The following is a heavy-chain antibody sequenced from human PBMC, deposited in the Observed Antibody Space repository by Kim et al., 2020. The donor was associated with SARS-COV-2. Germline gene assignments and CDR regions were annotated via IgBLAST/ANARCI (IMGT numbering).Heavy chain of an antibody. Sequence: GGSLRLSCAVSGFTLSNNAMSWVRQAPGRGLEWVSTIHPRAETTYYADSVNGRFTIYRDNSNRTLYLQLNGLRADDTAVYYCAKDRGGSGWPVCDFWGQGPLVTVSS. D-gene: IGHD3-3*01. CDR2: IHPRAETT. V-gene: IGHV3-23*01. CDR1: GFTLSNNA. J-gene: IGHJ4*02. CDR3: AKDRGGSGWPVCDF.